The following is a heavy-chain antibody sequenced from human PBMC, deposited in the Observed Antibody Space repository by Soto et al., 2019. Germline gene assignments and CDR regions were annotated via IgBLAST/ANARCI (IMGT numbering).Heavy chain of an antibody. J-gene: IGHJ4*02. CDR3: AKNVVSGDYASHLDY. CDR2: INPYSGNT. V-gene: IGHV1-18*01. D-gene: IGHD4-17*01. CDR1: GYTFITYG. Sequence: QIPLVQSGPEVRKPGASVKLSCKTSGYTFITYGLTWVRQAPGEGLEWMGWINPYSGNTAFAEKFQDRITVTTDTSTDTAYMELEDLDSDDTAVYYCAKNVVSGDYASHLDYWGQGTLVAVST.